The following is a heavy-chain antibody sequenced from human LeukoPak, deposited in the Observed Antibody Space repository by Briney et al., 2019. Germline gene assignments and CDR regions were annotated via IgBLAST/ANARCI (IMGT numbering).Heavy chain of an antibody. J-gene: IGHJ4*02. V-gene: IGHV3-7*03. D-gene: IGHD1-14*01. CDR1: GFSFSSYW. CDR3: MTELLGY. CDR2: IRGDGNEK. Sequence: GGSLRLSCAASGFSFSSYWMTWVRQAPGRGLEFVANIRGDGNEKYYMDSMKGRLTISRDNAKNSLFLQMSSLRAEDTAVYYCMTELLGYRGQGTLVTVSS.